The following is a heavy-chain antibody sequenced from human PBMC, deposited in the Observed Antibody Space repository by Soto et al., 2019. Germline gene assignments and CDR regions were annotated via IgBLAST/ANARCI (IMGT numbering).Heavy chain of an antibody. CDR2: ISAYNGNT. CDR1: GYTFTSYG. D-gene: IGHD3-16*01. V-gene: IGHV1-18*01. CDR3: ARDDYASYLTTKNYYYYSYMDV. Sequence: QVQLVQSGAEVKKPGASVKVSCKASGYTFTSYGISWVRQAPGQGLEWMGWISAYNGNTNYAQKLQGRVTMTTDTATSTAYMELSSLRSDDTAVYYCARDDYASYLTTKNYYYYSYMDVWGKGTTVTVSS. J-gene: IGHJ6*03.